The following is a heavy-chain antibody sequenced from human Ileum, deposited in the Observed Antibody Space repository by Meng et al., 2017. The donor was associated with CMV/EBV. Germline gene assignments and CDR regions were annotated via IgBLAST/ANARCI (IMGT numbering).Heavy chain of an antibody. Sequence: VRLVESGGLVVQPGGSLRLSCAASGFTFDDYSMHWVSQRPGKGLEWISIINWDGTNTDYADSVRGRFTISRDNSRNSLYLEMNSLRTEDTAFYFCARDGHWGQGTLVTVSS. CDR1: GFTFDDYS. CDR3: ARDGH. J-gene: IGHJ4*02. V-gene: IGHV3-43*01. CDR2: INWDGTNT.